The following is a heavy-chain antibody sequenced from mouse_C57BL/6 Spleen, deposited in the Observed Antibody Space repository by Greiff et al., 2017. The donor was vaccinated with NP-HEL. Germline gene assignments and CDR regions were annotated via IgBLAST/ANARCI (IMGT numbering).Heavy chain of an antibody. V-gene: IGHV1-82*01. CDR3: ARSYDGYYYYAMDY. J-gene: IGHJ4*01. D-gene: IGHD2-3*01. CDR1: GYAFSSSW. CDR2: IYPGDGDT. Sequence: QVQLQQSGPELVKPGASVKISCKASGYAFSSSWMNWVKQRPGKGLEWIGRIYPGDGDTNYNGKFKGKATLTADKSSSTAYMQLSSLTSEDSAVYCCARSYDGYYYYAMDYWGQGTSVTVSS.